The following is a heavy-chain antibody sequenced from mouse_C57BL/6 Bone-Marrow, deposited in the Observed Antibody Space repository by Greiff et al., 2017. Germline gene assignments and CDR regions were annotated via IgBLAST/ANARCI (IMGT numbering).Heavy chain of an antibody. D-gene: IGHD1-1*01. Sequence: AQLQQSGAELVKPGASVKLSCKASGYTFTSYWMQWVKQRPGQGLEWIGEIDPSDSYTNYNQKFKGKATLTVDTSSSTAYMQLSSLTSEDSAVYCCAREDGSSSYYAMDYWGQGTSVTVSS. CDR3: AREDGSSSYYAMDY. CDR1: GYTFTSYW. CDR2: IDPSDSYT. V-gene: IGHV1-50*01. J-gene: IGHJ4*01.